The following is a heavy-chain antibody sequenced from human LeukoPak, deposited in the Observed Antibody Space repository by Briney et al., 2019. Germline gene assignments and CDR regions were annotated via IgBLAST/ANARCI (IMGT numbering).Heavy chain of an antibody. J-gene: IGHJ4*02. Sequence: PETLSLTCAVYGGSFSGYYWSWIRQPPGKGLEWIGEINHSGSTNYSPSLKSRVTISVDTSKNQFSLKLSSVTAADTAVYYCAREVGRLTIFGSVDAFDYWGQGTLVTVSS. V-gene: IGHV4-34*01. CDR2: INHSGST. CDR3: AREVGRLTIFGSVDAFDY. D-gene: IGHD3-3*01. CDR1: GGSFSGYY.